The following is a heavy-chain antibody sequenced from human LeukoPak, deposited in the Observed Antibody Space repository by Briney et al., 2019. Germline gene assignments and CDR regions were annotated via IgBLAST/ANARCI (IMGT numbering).Heavy chain of an antibody. Sequence: PSETLSLTCSVSGGSINTDFWTWIRQPPGKGLEWIGSIYNRGTNHYNPSLKSRVTISVDTSKKQFSLRLTFVTAADTAVYYCARAPVGYSYGLRHIYYMDVWGKGTTVTVSS. CDR3: ARAPVGYSYGLRHIYYMDV. CDR2: IYNRGTN. V-gene: IGHV4-59*08. CDR1: GGSINTDF. D-gene: IGHD5-18*01. J-gene: IGHJ6*03.